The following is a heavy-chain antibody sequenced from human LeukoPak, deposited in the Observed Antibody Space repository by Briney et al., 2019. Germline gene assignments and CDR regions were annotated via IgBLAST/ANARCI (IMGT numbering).Heavy chain of an antibody. D-gene: IGHD6-25*01. CDR3: AEAARLGPSHFDH. Sequence: GGSLRLSCAASGFTFTTYGMHWVRQAPGKGLEWVAVIWFDGNNKFYADSVKGRFTVSRDNSKNTLYLHMNSLRGEDTAVYYCAEAARLGPSHFDHWCRGTLVTVSS. CDR1: GFTFTTYG. J-gene: IGHJ4*02. V-gene: IGHV3-33*06. CDR2: IWFDGNNK.